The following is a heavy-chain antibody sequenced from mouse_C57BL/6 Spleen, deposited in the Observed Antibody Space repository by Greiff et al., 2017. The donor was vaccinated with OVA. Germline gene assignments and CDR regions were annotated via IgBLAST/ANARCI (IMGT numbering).Heavy chain of an antibody. CDR2: IRSNSSNYAT. CDR1: GFTFNTYA. J-gene: IGHJ4*01. Sequence: EVKLVESGGGLVQPKGSLKLSCAASGFTFNTYAMHWVRQAPGKGLEWVARIRSNSSNYATYYADSVKDRFTISRDDSQSMLYLQMNNPTTEDTAMYCCVRNFSMDYWGKGTTVTVSS. V-gene: IGHV10-3*01. CDR3: VRNFSMDY.